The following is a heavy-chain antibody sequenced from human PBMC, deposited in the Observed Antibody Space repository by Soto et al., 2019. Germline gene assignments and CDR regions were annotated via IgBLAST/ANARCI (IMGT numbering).Heavy chain of an antibody. V-gene: IGHV4-31*03. CDR3: ARARGYCSSTSCQGPYYYYYGMDV. J-gene: IGHJ6*02. Sequence: SETLSLTCTVSGGSISSGGYYWSWIRQHPGKGLEWIGYIYYSGSTYYNTSLKSRVTISVDTSKNQFSLKLSSVTAADTAVYYCARARGYCSSTSCQGPYYYYYGMDVWGQGTTVTVSS. D-gene: IGHD2-2*01. CDR2: IYYSGST. CDR1: GGSISSGGYY.